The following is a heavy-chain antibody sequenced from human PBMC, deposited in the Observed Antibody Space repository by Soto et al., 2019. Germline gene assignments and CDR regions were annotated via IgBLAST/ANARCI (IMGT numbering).Heavy chain of an antibody. D-gene: IGHD3-3*01. CDR1: GGSFSSYY. CDR3: ARGEPRFMEWLLLSEYFDP. Sequence: QVQLQQWGAGLLKPSETLSLTCAVYGGSFSSYYWSWIRQPPGKGLEWIGVINHSGRPNYDPSLKSRVTISIDTSKNQVSLTLSSVTAADTAVYYCARGEPRFMEWLLLSEYFDPWGQGTLVTVSS. J-gene: IGHJ5*02. V-gene: IGHV4-34*01. CDR2: INHSGRP.